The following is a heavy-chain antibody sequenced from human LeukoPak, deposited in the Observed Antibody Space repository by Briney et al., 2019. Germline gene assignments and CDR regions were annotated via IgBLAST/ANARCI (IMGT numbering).Heavy chain of an antibody. D-gene: IGHD5-12*01. V-gene: IGHV1-8*01. CDR1: GYTFTSYD. J-gene: IGHJ4*02. CDR3: ARAAYSGYDPLSYYFDY. Sequence: ASVKVSCKASGYTFTSYDINWVRQATGQGLEWMGWMNPNSGNTGYAQKFQGRVTMTRDMSTSTVYMELSSLRSEDTAVYYCARAAYSGYDPLSYYFDYWGQGTLVTVSS. CDR2: MNPNSGNT.